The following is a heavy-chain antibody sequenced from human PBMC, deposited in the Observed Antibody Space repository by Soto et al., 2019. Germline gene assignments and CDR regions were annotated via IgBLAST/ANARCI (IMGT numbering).Heavy chain of an antibody. Sequence: PGGSLRLSFVVSGFSLANFPMNWVRQTPGKGLEWMSYISPRGDNIYYTESVKGRFTISRDNARNSLYLQMNSLRDEDAALYYCAKGPHPVYGWPYYFDSWGQVVPVTVSS. J-gene: IGHJ4*02. D-gene: IGHD6-19*01. CDR1: GFSLANFP. CDR3: AKGPHPVYGWPYYFDS. V-gene: IGHV3-48*02. CDR2: ISPRGDNI.